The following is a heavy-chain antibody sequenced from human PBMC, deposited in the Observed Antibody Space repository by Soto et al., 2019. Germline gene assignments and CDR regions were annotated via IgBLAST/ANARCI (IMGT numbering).Heavy chain of an antibody. Sequence: GGSLRLSCAASGFTFSNAWMNWVRQAPGKGLEWVGRIKSKTDGGTTDYAAPVKGRFTISRDDSKNTLYLQMNSLKTEDTAVYYCTTDPNVPITMIVVGDAFDIWGQGTMVTVSS. D-gene: IGHD3-22*01. V-gene: IGHV3-15*07. CDR1: GFTFSNAW. CDR3: TTDPNVPITMIVVGDAFDI. CDR2: IKSKTDGGTT. J-gene: IGHJ3*02.